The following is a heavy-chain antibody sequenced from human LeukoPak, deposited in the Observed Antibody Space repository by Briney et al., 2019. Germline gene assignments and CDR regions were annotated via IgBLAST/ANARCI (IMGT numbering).Heavy chain of an antibody. Sequence: ASVKVSCKASGYTFTAYHMHWVRQAPGQGLEWMGRINPNSGDTNYAQKFQGRVTMTRDTSISTAYMELSRLRSDDTAVYYCARDYCSSTSCLFDYWGQGTLVTVSS. CDR3: ARDYCSSTSCLFDY. D-gene: IGHD2-2*01. CDR2: INPNSGDT. J-gene: IGHJ4*02. CDR1: GYTFTAYH. V-gene: IGHV1-2*06.